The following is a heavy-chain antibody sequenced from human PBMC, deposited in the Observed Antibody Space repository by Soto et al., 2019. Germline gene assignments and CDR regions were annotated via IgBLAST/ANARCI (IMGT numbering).Heavy chain of an antibody. CDR3: ARAGHSSGRYRGYYFDY. D-gene: IGHD6-19*01. J-gene: IGHJ4*02. V-gene: IGHV3-13*01. CDR2: IGTAGDT. Sequence: GGSLRLSCAASGFTFSSYDMHWVRQATGKGLEWVSAIGTAGDTYYPGSVKGRFTISRENAKNSLYLQMNSLRAGDTAVYYCARAGHSSGRYRGYYFDYWGQGTLVTVSS. CDR1: GFTFSSYD.